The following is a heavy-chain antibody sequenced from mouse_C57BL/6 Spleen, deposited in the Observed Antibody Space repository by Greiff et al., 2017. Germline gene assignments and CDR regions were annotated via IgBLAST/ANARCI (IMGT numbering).Heavy chain of an antibody. CDR1: GFSLTSYA. J-gene: IGHJ2*01. Sequence: VQVVESGPGLVAPSQSLSITCTVSGFSLTSYAISWVRQPPGKGLEWLGVIWTGGGTTDYSALNSRQSISKDNSKSNVFLKQNSLQTDDTARYYCARHGSSSYYFDYWGQGTTLTVSS. V-gene: IGHV2-9-1*01. CDR2: IWTGGGT. D-gene: IGHD1-1*01. CDR3: ARHGSSSYYFDY.